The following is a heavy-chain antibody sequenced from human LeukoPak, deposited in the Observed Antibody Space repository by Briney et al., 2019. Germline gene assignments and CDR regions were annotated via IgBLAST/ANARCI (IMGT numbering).Heavy chain of an antibody. D-gene: IGHD2-8*01. J-gene: IGHJ6*02. Sequence: PSETLSLTCAVYGGSFSGYYWSWIRQPPGKGLEWIGEINHSGSTNYNPSLKSRLPISVDTSKNQFSLKLSSVTAADTAVYYCARSNPYYYYYGMDVWRQGTTVTVSS. V-gene: IGHV4-34*01. CDR3: ARSNPYYYYYGMDV. CDR1: GGSFSGYY. CDR2: INHSGST.